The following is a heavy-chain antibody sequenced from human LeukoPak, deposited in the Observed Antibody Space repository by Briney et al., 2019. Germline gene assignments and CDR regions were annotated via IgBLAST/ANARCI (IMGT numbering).Heavy chain of an antibody. CDR3: AKEREYQLLYRGYFDY. V-gene: IGHV3-23*01. J-gene: IGHJ4*02. Sequence: SGGSLRLSCAASGFTFSSYAMSWVRQAPGKGLEWVSAISGSGGSTYYADSVKGRFTISRDNSKNTLYLQMNSLRAEDTAVYYCAKEREYQLLYRGYFDYWGQGTLVTVSS. D-gene: IGHD2-2*02. CDR2: ISGSGGST. CDR1: GFTFSSYA.